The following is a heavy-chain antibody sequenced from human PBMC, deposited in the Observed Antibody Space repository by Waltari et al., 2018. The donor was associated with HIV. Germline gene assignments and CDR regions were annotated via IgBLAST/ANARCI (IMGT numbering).Heavy chain of an antibody. CDR2: MNQDGSDI. CDR1: GFTFSNYW. J-gene: IGHJ4*02. V-gene: IGHV3-7*01. Sequence: EVQLVESGGGLVQPGGSLRLSCAASGFTFSNYWMSWARQAPGKGPEGVASMNQDGSDIYYGDSVKGRFTISRDNAKNSLYLQLNSLRADETAVYYCARDERWGQGTLVTVSS. CDR3: ARDER.